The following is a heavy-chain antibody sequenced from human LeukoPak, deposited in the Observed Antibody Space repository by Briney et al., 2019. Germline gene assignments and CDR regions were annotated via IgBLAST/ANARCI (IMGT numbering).Heavy chain of an antibody. J-gene: IGHJ4*02. CDR2: ISSSSSYI. CDR1: GFTFSSYS. V-gene: IGHV3-21*01. Sequence: GGSLRLSCAASGFTFSSYSMNWVRQAPGKGLEWVSSISSSSSYIYYADSVKGRFTISRDNAKSSLYLQMNSLRAEDTAVYYCARGSTHGEHGNWGQGTLVTVSS. CDR3: ARGSTHGEHGN. D-gene: IGHD4-17*01.